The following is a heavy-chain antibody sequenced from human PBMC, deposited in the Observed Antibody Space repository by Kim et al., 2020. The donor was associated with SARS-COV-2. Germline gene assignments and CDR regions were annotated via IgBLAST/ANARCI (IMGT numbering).Heavy chain of an antibody. CDR2: I. CDR3: AKEGYGSGYFDY. V-gene: IGHV3-9*01. Sequence: IGYADYVKGRFTITRDNAKNSLYLQMNSLRAEDTALYYCAKEGYGSGYFDYWGQGTLVTVSS. D-gene: IGHD3-10*01. J-gene: IGHJ4*02.